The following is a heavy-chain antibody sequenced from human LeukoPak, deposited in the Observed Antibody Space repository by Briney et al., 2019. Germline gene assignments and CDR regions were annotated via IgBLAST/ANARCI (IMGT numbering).Heavy chain of an antibody. V-gene: IGHV5-51*01. Sequence: GESLKISCKGSGYSFTSYWIGWVRQMPGKGLEWMGIIYPGDSDIRYSPSFQGQVTISADKSISTAYLQWSSLKASATALFYRARPLGGGRYTKENRFDPWGQGTLVTVSS. D-gene: IGHD3-16*01. CDR3: ARPLGGGRYTKENRFDP. CDR1: GYSFTSYW. CDR2: IYPGDSDI. J-gene: IGHJ5*02.